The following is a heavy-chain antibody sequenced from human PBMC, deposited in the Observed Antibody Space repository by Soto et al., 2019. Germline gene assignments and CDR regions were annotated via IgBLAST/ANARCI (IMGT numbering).Heavy chain of an antibody. D-gene: IGHD1-26*01. J-gene: IGHJ4*02. CDR3: ARGDDREEANFDY. Sequence: SETLSLTCAVSSGSISSSNWWSWVRQPPGKGLEWIGEIYHSGSTNYNPSLKSRVTISVDKSKNQFSLKLSSVTAADTAVYYCARGDDREEANFDYRGQGTPVTVSS. CDR1: SGSISSSNW. V-gene: IGHV4-4*02. CDR2: IYHSGST.